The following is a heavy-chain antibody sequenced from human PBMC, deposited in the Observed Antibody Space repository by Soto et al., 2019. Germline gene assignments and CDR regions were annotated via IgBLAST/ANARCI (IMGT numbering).Heavy chain of an antibody. CDR1: GGTFSSYA. Sequence: SVNVSCKASGGTFSSYAISWVLQAPGQGLEWMGGIIPIFGTANYAQKFQGRVTITADESTSTAYMELSSLRSEDTAVYYCAITYYYDSSGYYPPNWFDPWGQGALVTVSS. D-gene: IGHD3-22*01. J-gene: IGHJ5*02. CDR2: IIPIFGTA. V-gene: IGHV1-69*13. CDR3: AITYYYDSSGYYPPNWFDP.